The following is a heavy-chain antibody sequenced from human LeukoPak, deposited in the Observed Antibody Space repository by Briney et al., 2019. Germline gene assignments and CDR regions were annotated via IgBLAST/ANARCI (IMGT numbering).Heavy chain of an antibody. CDR1: GYRFTDYY. V-gene: IGHV1-2*02. Sequence: ASVKVSCKASGYRFTDYYIHWVRQAPGQGLEWMGWISPNSGATNYAQEFQGRVTMTRDTSISTAYMELSRVRSDDTAMYYCATFTTVTTALWYFDLWGRGTLVTVSS. D-gene: IGHD4-17*01. J-gene: IGHJ2*01. CDR2: ISPNSGAT. CDR3: ATFTTVTTALWYFDL.